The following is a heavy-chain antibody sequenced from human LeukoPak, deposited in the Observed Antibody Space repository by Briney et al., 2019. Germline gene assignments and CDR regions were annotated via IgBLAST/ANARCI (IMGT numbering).Heavy chain of an antibody. V-gene: IGHV3-30-3*01. J-gene: IGHJ4*02. CDR2: ISYDGSNK. D-gene: IGHD3-10*01. CDR1: GFTFSSYA. Sequence: GGSLRLSCAASGFTFSSYAMSWVRQAPGKGLEWVAVISYDGSNKYYADSVKGRFTISRDNSKNTLYLQMNSLRAEDTAVYYCARDGEGFFDYWGQGTLVTVSS. CDR3: ARDGEGFFDY.